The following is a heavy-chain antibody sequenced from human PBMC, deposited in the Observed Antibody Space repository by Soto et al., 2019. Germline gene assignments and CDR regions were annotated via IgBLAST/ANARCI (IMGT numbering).Heavy chain of an antibody. D-gene: IGHD3-16*01. CDR3: AMDYVATDMEWRVDMDF. CDR1: GFTFSSYS. J-gene: IGHJ4*03. V-gene: IGHV3-48*01. CDR2: ISPSSSTI. Sequence: GGSLRLSCAASGFTFSSYSMNWVRQAPGKGLEWVSYISPSSSTIYYADSVKGRFTISRDNAKNSLYLLMNSLRGEDTAVYYWAMDYVATDMEWRVDMDFWGQGTLVTVSS.